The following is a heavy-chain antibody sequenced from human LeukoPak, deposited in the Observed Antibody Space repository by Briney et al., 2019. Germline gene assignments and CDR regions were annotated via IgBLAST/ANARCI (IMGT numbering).Heavy chain of an antibody. CDR2: IYTTGST. Sequence: SETLSLTCTVSGGSINSYYWSWIRQPAGRGLEWIGRIYTTGSTNYNPSLKSRVTMSVDTSKNQFSLKLSSVTAVDTAVYYCARDPLHFYDSVGSSFDFRGQGTLVTVSS. D-gene: IGHD3-22*01. CDR3: ARDPLHFYDSVGSSFDF. V-gene: IGHV4-4*07. CDR1: GGSINSYY. J-gene: IGHJ4*02.